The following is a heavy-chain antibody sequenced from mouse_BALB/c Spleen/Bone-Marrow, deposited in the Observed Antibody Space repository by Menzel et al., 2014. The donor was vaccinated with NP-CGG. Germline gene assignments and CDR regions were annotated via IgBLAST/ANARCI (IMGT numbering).Heavy chain of an antibody. CDR1: GYTFTSYV. Sequence: LVESGPELVKPGASVKMSCKASGYTFTSYVMHWVKQKPGQGLEWIGYINPYNDGTKYNEKFKVKATLPSDKSSSTAYMELSSLTSEDSAVYYCARTYYYGSNLFAYWGQGTLVTVSA. D-gene: IGHD1-1*01. J-gene: IGHJ3*01. CDR2: INPYNDGT. V-gene: IGHV1-14*01. CDR3: ARTYYYGSNLFAY.